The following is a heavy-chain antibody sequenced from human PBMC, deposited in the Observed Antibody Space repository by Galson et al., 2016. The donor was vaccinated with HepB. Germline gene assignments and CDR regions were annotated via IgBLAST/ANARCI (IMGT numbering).Heavy chain of an antibody. V-gene: IGHV4-59*01. D-gene: IGHD6-13*01. CDR3: ARDSSIWFRGAFDI. CDR1: GGSISTYY. CDR2: VYYGGST. Sequence: SETLSLTCTVSGGSISTYYWSLIRQPPGKGLEWIGYVYYGGSTRYNPSLKSRVTISVDTSKNHFSLKLTSVTAADTAVYYCARDSSIWFRGAFDIWGQGTMVTVSS. J-gene: IGHJ3*02.